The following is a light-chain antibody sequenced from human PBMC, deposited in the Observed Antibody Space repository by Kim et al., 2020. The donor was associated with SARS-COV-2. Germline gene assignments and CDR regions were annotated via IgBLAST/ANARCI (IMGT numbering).Light chain of an antibody. V-gene: IGKV3-15*01. J-gene: IGKJ1*01. CDR1: QSVSSN. Sequence: EIVMTQSPAPLSVSPGERATLSCRASQSVSSNLAWYQQKPGQAPRLLIYGASTRATGIPARFSGSGSRTEFTLTISSLQSEDFAVYYCQQYNNWPRTFGQGTKVDIK. CDR2: GAS. CDR3: QQYNNWPRT.